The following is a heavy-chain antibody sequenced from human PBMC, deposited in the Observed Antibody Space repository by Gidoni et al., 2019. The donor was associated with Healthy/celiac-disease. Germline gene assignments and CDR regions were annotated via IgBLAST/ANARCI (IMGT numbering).Heavy chain of an antibody. CDR1: GGSISSGGYY. Sequence: QVQLQESGPGLVKPSQTLSLTGSVSGGSISSGGYYWSWIRQHPRKGLEWIGYIYDSGSTYYNTYIKGRVPISVGTSKNQFSLKLSSVTAADTAVYYCARSRVVAATRGVWFDPWGQGTLATVSS. V-gene: IGHV4-31*03. D-gene: IGHD2-15*01. CDR2: IYDSGST. CDR3: ARSRVVAATRGVWFDP. J-gene: IGHJ5*02.